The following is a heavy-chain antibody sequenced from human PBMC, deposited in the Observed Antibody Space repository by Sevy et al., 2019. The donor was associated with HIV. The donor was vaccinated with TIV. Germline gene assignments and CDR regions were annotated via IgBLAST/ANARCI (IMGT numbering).Heavy chain of an antibody. D-gene: IGHD6-13*01. CDR1: GGTYSSYV. CDR3: ARVPFPGIAAAGHLGGAFDI. J-gene: IGHJ3*02. V-gene: IGHV1-69*13. Sequence: ASVKVSCKASGGTYSSYVISWVRQAPRQGLEWMGRIIPIFGTANYAQKFQGRVTITADESTSTAYMELSSLRSEDTAVYYCARVPFPGIAAAGHLGGAFDIWGQRTMVTVSS. CDR2: IIPIFGTA.